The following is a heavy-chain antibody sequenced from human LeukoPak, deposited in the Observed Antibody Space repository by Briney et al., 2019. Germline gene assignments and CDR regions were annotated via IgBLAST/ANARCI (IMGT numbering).Heavy chain of an antibody. CDR2: ISSSGSAT. V-gene: IGHV3-48*01. Sequence: PGGSLRLSCAASGFTFSSYSINWVRQAPGKGLEWVSYISSSGSATYYVDSVKGRFTVSRDNAKNSLFLQMNSPRAEDTAVYYCVRVKGSYFDYWGQGALVTVSS. CDR1: GFTFSSYS. J-gene: IGHJ4*02. CDR3: VRVKGSYFDY. D-gene: IGHD2-15*01.